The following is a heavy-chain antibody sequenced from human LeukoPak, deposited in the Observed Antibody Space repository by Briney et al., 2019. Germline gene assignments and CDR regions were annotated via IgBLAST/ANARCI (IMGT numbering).Heavy chain of an antibody. CDR1: RNTLTELS. V-gene: IGHV1-24*01. CDR3: ATIGGVTPDY. Sequence: ASVKVSCKVSRNTLTELSIHWVRQAPGKGLEWMGGFDPEDGEIIYAQNLEGRVIMTEDTFRDTAYMELSSLRSEDTAVYYCATIGGVTPDYWGQGTQVTVSS. J-gene: IGHJ4*02. D-gene: IGHD3-16*01. CDR2: FDPEDGEI.